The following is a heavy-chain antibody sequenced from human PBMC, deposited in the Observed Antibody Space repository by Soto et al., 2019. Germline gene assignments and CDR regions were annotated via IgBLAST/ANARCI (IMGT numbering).Heavy chain of an antibody. CDR1: GASIGSGGW. CDR2: ICDAGNT. J-gene: IGHJ5*02. V-gene: IGHV4-4*02. D-gene: IGHD2-8*02. Sequence: PSETLSLTCAVPGASIGSGGWWSWVRQRQGKGLEWMAEICDAGNTNYSPSLESRFTLSVDKSQTEFPLIGCFVAAADRADYYCARHEGWTGPDQWGQGTLVTVSS. CDR3: ARHEGWTGPDQ.